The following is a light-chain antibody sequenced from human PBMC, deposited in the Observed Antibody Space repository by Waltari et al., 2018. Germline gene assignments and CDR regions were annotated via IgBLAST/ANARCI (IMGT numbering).Light chain of an antibody. J-gene: IGLJ1*01. CDR1: SPNIGAGYD. CDR3: QSYDSSLSVYV. Sequence: QSVLTQPPSVSGAPGQRVTISCTGSSPNIGAGYDVHWYQQLPGTAPKLLSYGNSNRPSGVPDRFSGSQSGTSASLAITGRQAEDEADYYCQSYDSSLSVYVFGTGTKVTVL. CDR2: GNS. V-gene: IGLV1-40*01.